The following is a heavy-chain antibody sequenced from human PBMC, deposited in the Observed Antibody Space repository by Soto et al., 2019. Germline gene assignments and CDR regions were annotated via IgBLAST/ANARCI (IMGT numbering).Heavy chain of an antibody. CDR1: GGTFSSYG. CDR3: AKSGSAWLYYFDQ. CDR2: IIPIFETP. V-gene: IGHV1-69*12. D-gene: IGHD6-19*01. Sequence: QVQLVQSGAEVKKPGSWVKVSCKASGGTFSSYGISWVRQAPGQGLEWMGGIIPIFETPKYAQKFQGRVTITADESTSTAYMELSSLRSEYTAVYYCAKSGSAWLYYFDQWGQGTLVTVSS. J-gene: IGHJ4*02.